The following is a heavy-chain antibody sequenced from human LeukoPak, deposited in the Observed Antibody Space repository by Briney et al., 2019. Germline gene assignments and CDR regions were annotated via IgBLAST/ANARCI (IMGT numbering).Heavy chain of an antibody. CDR2: IYPGDSDT. J-gene: IGHJ5*02. V-gene: IGHV5-51*01. CDR1: GYSFTTYW. D-gene: IGHD2-2*01. CDR3: ARLGCSSTSCYAGNWFDP. Sequence: GESLKISCKGSGYSFTTYWIGWVRQMPGKGLEWMGIIYPGDSDTRYSPSFQGQVTISADKSISTAYLQWSSLKASDTAMYYCARLGCSSTSCYAGNWFDPWGQGTLVTVSS.